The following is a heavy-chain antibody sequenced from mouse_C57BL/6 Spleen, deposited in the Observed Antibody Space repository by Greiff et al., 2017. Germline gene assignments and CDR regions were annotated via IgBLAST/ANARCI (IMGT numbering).Heavy chain of an antibody. V-gene: IGHV5-4*03. CDR1: GFTFSSYA. J-gene: IGHJ2*01. CDR2: ISDGGSYT. CDR3: ARVGIYYGNSTYFDY. D-gene: IGHD2-1*01. Sequence: EVKVVESGGGLVKPGGSLKLSCAASGFTFSSYAMSWVRQTPEKRLEWVATISDGGSYTYYPDNVKGRFTISRDNAKNNLYLQMSHLKSDDTAMYYCARVGIYYGNSTYFDYWGQGTTLTVSS.